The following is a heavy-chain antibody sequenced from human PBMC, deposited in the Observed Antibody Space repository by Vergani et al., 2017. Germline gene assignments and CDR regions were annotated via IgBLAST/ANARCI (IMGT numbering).Heavy chain of an antibody. CDR2: IYYSGST. Sequence: QVQLQESGPGLVKPSQPLSLTCTVSGGSISSGGYYWSWIRQHPGKGLEWIGYIYYSGSTYYNPSLKSRVTISVDTSKNQFSLKLSSVTAADTAVYYCARGSAHYYDSSGPPDYWGQGTLVTVSS. V-gene: IGHV4-31*03. CDR1: GGSISSGGYY. J-gene: IGHJ4*02. CDR3: ARGSAHYYDSSGPPDY. D-gene: IGHD3-22*01.